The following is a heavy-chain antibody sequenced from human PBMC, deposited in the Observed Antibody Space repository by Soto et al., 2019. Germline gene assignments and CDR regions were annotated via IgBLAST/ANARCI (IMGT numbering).Heavy chain of an antibody. J-gene: IGHJ4*02. Sequence: PGGSLRLSCSASGFTFINFAMNWARQAPGRGLEWVSVISGSGGSTYYADSVKGRFTISRDNSKNTLYLQMNSLKAEDTAVYYCMRDVLMVYAAQRLGTIEELFWGQGKLVTVSS. D-gene: IGHD2-8*01. CDR2: ISGSGGST. CDR1: GFTFINFA. CDR3: MRDVLMVYAAQRLGTIEELF. V-gene: IGHV3-23*01.